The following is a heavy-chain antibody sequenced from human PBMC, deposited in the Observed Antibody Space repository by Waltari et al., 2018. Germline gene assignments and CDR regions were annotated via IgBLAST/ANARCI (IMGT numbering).Heavy chain of an antibody. D-gene: IGHD5-12*01. CDR2: ISSSSSYI. Sequence: EVQLVESGGGLVKIGGSLSLFWRTSGFPFRSLRMNWVRQATGKGLELVSSISSSSSYIYYADSVKGRFTISRDNAKNSLYLQMNSLRAEDTAVYYCAREYRGCDYWGQGTLVTVSS. CDR3: AREYRGCDY. CDR1: GFPFRSLR. J-gene: IGHJ4*02. V-gene: IGHV3-21*01.